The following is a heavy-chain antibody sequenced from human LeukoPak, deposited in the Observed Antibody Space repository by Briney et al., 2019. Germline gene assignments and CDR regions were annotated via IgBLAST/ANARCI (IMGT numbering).Heavy chain of an antibody. J-gene: IGHJ4*02. CDR2: IKQDGSEK. CDR1: GFTFRNYW. D-gene: IGHD6-19*01. CDR3: ARHSNGWSEGPY. V-gene: IGHV3-7*03. Sequence: GGSLRLSCAASGFTFRNYWMTWVRQAPGKGLEWVANIKQDGSEKNYVDSVKGRFTISRDNAKNSLYLQMNSLRAEDTAVYYCARHSNGWSEGPYWGQGTLVTVTS.